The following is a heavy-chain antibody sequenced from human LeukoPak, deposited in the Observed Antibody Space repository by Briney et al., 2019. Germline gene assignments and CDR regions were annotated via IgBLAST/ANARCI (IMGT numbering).Heavy chain of an antibody. Sequence: PGGSLRLSCAASGFTFSSYGMHWVRQAPGKGLEWVAFIRYDGSNKYYADSVKGRFTISRDNSKNTLYLQMNSLRAEDTAVYYCATSTAGTVGANIDYWGQGTLVTVSS. CDR2: IRYDGSNK. D-gene: IGHD6-13*01. J-gene: IGHJ4*02. V-gene: IGHV3-30*02. CDR1: GFTFSSYG. CDR3: ATSTAGTVGANIDY.